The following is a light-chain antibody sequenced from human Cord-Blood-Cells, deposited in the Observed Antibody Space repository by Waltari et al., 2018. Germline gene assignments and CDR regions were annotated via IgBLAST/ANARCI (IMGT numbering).Light chain of an antibody. Sequence: QYALTQPASVSGSPGQSITISCTGTSSDVGGSNYVSWYQQHPGKAPKLMIYDVSKRPSGVSNRFSGSKSGNTASLTISGLQAEDEADYYCSSYTSSSTRVFGGGTKLTVL. CDR1: SSDVGGSNY. CDR3: SSYTSSSTRV. J-gene: IGLJ3*02. V-gene: IGLV2-14*01. CDR2: DVS.